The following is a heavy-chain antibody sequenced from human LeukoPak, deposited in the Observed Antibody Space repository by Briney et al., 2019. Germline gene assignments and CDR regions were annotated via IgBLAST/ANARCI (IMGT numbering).Heavy chain of an antibody. CDR1: GGSISSYY. V-gene: IGHV4-59*01. D-gene: IGHD3-22*01. Sequence: SETLSLTCAVYGGSISSYYWSWIRQPPGKGLEWIGYISYSGSTNYNPSLKSRVTISVDTSKNQFSLKLSSVTAADTAVYYCARSSSAHYYDSSGYLPSHFDYWGQGTLVTVSS. J-gene: IGHJ4*02. CDR2: ISYSGST. CDR3: ARSSSAHYYDSSGYLPSHFDY.